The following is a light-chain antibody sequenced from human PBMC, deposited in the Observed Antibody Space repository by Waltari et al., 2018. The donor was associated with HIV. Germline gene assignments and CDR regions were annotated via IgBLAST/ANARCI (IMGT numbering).Light chain of an antibody. CDR3: ATWDDSLNGWV. J-gene: IGLJ2*01. CDR2: YDD. Sequence: QSVLTQPPSVSEAPRQRVTISCSGSSSNIENNAVSWYQQLPGKAPRLLIYYDDLLPSGVSDRFSAFKFGTSASLVISGLQSEDEADYYCATWDDSLNGWVFGGGTKLTVL. CDR1: SSNIENNA. V-gene: IGLV1-36*01.